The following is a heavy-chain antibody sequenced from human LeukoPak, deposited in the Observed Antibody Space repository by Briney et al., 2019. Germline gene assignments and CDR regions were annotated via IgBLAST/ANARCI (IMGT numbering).Heavy chain of an antibody. CDR2: IRSKAYGGTT. Sequence: GGSLRLSCTASGFTFGDYAMSWVRQAPGKGLEWVGFIRSKAYGGTTEYAASVKGRFTISRDDSKSIAYLQMNSLKTEDTAVYYCTRWGIDCSSTSCYAYYYYYMDVWGKGTTVTISS. CDR3: TRWGIDCSSTSCYAYYYYYMDV. CDR1: GFTFGDYA. J-gene: IGHJ6*03. V-gene: IGHV3-49*04. D-gene: IGHD2-2*01.